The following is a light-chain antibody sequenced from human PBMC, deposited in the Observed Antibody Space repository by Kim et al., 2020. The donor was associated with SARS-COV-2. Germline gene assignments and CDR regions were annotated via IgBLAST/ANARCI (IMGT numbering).Light chain of an antibody. CDR1: SSDVGGYNY. J-gene: IGLJ2*01. V-gene: IGLV2-14*01. Sequence: QSALTQPASVSGSPGQSITISCTGTSSDVGGYNYVSCYQQHPGKAPKLMIYDVSKRPSGVSNRFSGSKSGNTASLTISGLQAEDEADYYCSSYTSSSTSYVVFGGGTQLTVL. CDR3: SSYTSSSTSYVV. CDR2: DVS.